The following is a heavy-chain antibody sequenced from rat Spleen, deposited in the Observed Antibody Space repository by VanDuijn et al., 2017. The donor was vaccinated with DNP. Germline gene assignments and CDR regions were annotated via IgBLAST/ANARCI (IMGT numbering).Heavy chain of an antibody. CDR2: INYSGST. J-gene: IGHJ2*01. V-gene: IGHV3-1*01. D-gene: IGHD1-7*01. CDR3: ARWTRYFDY. CDR1: GYSITSHY. Sequence: EVQLQESGPGLVKPSQSLSLTCSVTGYSITSHYWGWIRKFPGNKMEYIGHINYSGSTTYTPSLKSRLSITRDTSKNHFLLHLNSVTTEDTATYYCARWTRYFDYWGQGIMVTVSS.